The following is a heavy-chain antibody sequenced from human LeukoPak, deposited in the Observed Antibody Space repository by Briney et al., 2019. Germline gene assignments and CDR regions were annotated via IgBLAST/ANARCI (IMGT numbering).Heavy chain of an antibody. J-gene: IGHJ3*02. CDR3: AKDNYDSSGYYYWVALDI. D-gene: IGHD3-22*01. CDR1: GFTFSSYW. CDR2: IKQDGSEK. Sequence: GGSLRLSCAASGFTFSSYWMSWVRQAPGKGLEWVANIKQDGSEKYYVDSVKGRFTISRDNAKNSLYLQMNSLRAEDTAVYYCAKDNYDSSGYYYWVALDIWGQGTMVTVSS. V-gene: IGHV3-7*03.